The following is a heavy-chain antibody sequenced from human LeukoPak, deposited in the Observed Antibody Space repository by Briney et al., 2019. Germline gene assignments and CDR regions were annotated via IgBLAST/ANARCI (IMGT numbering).Heavy chain of an antibody. CDR3: AAVRSSYYYYGMDV. CDR1: GFTFTIST. Sequence: ASVKLSFKASGFTFTISTMQWVRRARGQRHEWIGWIVVGSGNTHYAQKFQERVTITRDMSTSTAYMELSSLRSEDTAVYYCAAVRSSYYYYGMDVWGQGATVADSS. J-gene: IGHJ6*02. CDR2: IVVGSGNT. D-gene: IGHD6-6*01. V-gene: IGHV1-58*02.